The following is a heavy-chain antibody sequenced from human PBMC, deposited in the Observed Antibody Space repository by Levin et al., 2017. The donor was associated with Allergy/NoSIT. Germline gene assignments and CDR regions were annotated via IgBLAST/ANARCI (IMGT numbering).Heavy chain of an antibody. CDR3: ARGYSSTWPYWYFDL. J-gene: IGHJ2*01. Sequence: SSETLSLTCTVSGGSISTYKWSWIRQSPGKGLEWIGHVFYDGSTKYNPSLESRVSLSVDTSENQFSLNLSSMTAADTAVYYCARGYSSTWPYWYFDLWGRGTLVNVSS. CDR1: GGSISTYK. D-gene: IGHD6-13*01. CDR2: VFYDGST. V-gene: IGHV4-59*01.